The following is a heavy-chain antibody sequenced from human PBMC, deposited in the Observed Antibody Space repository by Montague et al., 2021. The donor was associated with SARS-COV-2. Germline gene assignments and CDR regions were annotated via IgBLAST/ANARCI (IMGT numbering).Heavy chain of an antibody. Sequence: TLSLTCTVSGGSISSGGYCWNWIRQYPGKGLEWIGYIYNSGTTSYSPSLRSRATISIDTSKNLFSLKLTSVTAADTAVYYCARTVLYSGYDSSWFDPWGQGTPVTVSS. J-gene: IGHJ5*02. D-gene: IGHD5-12*01. CDR1: GGSISSGGYC. CDR2: IYNSGTT. CDR3: ARTVLYSGYDSSWFDP. V-gene: IGHV4-31*03.